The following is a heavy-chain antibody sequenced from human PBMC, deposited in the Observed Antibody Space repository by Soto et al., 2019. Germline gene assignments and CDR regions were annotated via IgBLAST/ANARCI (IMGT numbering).Heavy chain of an antibody. CDR1: GGTFISFA. CDR3: ARGNYGDYSDSFDI. CDR2: ITPISGTT. J-gene: IGHJ3*02. V-gene: IGHV1-69*01. Sequence: QVQLVQSGAEVKKPGSSVKVSCKASGGTFISFAINWVRQAPGQGLEWMGEITPISGTTNYAQKIQGRVTMTVDESTNSAFMELSSLTAEDTAVFYCARGNYGDYSDSFDIWGQGTMVTVSS. D-gene: IGHD4-17*01.